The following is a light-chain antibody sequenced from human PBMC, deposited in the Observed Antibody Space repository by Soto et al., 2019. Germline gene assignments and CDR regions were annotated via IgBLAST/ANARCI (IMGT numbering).Light chain of an antibody. CDR3: QQYNDWPRT. CDR2: GAS. V-gene: IGKV3-15*01. J-gene: IGKJ1*01. Sequence: EIVMTQSPATLSVSPGERATLSCRASQSVGGNLAWYQQRPGQAPRLLIYGASTRATGSPDRFSASGSATEFTLTISSLQSEDFAVYYCQQYNDWPRTFGQGTKVDIK. CDR1: QSVGGN.